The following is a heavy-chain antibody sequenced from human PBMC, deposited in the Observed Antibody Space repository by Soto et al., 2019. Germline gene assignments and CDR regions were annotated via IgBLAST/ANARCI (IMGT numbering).Heavy chain of an antibody. CDR1: GYSFTTYG. Sequence: QVQLVQSGGEVKKPGASVKVSCKPSGYSFTTYGISWVRQATGQGLEWMGWISAYNGNTNYAQKLQDRVTMTTDTSTSTAYMELRSLRSDDTAVYYCAREGPAPYYYYGMDVWGQGSTVTVSS. CDR2: ISAYNGNT. CDR3: AREGPAPYYYYGMDV. V-gene: IGHV1-18*01. J-gene: IGHJ6*02.